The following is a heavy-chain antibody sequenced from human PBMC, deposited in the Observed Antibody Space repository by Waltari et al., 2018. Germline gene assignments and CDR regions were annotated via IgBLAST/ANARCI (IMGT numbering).Heavy chain of an antibody. D-gene: IGHD1-26*01. J-gene: IGHJ3*02. Sequence: QVQLQESGPGLVKPSETLSLTCTVSGGPISSYYWPGIRQPPGKGLEWIGYIYYSGSTNYNPSLKSRVTISVDTSKNQFSLKLSSVTAADTAVYYCARAASGGDSVFDIWGQGTMVTVSS. CDR2: IYYSGST. CDR1: GGPISSYY. V-gene: IGHV4-59*01. CDR3: ARAASGGDSVFDI.